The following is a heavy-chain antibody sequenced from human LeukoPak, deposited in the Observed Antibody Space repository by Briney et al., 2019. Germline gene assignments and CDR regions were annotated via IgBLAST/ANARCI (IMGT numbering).Heavy chain of an antibody. J-gene: IGHJ3*02. D-gene: IGHD1-1*01. CDR3: AREYSAFEI. V-gene: IGHV4-59*01. Sequence: SETPSLTCTVSGGSISTYYWSWIRQPPGKGLEWIGYIHYSGATSYNPSLNSRVTVSVDTSKNQLSLKLNSVTAADTAVYYCAREYSAFEIWGSGTMVTVSS. CDR2: IHYSGAT. CDR1: GGSISTYY.